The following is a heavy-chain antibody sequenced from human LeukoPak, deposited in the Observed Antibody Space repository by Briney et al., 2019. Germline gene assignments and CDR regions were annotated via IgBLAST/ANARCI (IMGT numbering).Heavy chain of an antibody. Sequence: SETLSLTCAVYGGSFSGYYWSWIRQPPGKGLEWIGEINHGGSTNYNPSLKSRVTISVDTSKNQFSLKLSSVTAADTAVYYCARAFDDYDFWSGYYTGWFDPWGQGTLVTVSS. J-gene: IGHJ5*02. CDR1: GGSFSGYY. CDR3: ARAFDDYDFWSGYYTGWFDP. D-gene: IGHD3-3*01. V-gene: IGHV4-34*01. CDR2: INHGGST.